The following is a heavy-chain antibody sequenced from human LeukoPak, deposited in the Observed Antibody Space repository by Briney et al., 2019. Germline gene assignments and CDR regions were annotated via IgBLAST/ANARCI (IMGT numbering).Heavy chain of an antibody. D-gene: IGHD3-16*01. CDR1: GGSITSDY. V-gene: IGHV4-4*07. Sequence: SETLSLTCTVSGGSITSDYWSWIRQPAGKGLEWMGRIFTSGSTSCNPSLKSRVTMSLDTSKNQFYLKLSSVTAADTAVYFCSRGGANDLWGQGTLVTVSS. CDR2: IFTSGST. CDR3: SRGGANDL. J-gene: IGHJ5*02.